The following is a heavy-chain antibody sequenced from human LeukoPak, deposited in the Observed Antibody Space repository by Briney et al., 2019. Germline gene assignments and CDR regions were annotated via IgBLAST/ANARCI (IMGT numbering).Heavy chain of an antibody. J-gene: IGHJ6*02. Sequence: HAGGSLRLSCAASGFTFSSYAMSWVRQAPGKGLEWVSAISGSGGSTYYADSVKGRFTISRDNSKNTLYLQMNSLRAEDTAVYYCAKDPSPLTNRSPSYGMDVWGQGTTVTVSS. V-gene: IGHV3-23*01. D-gene: IGHD2-8*01. CDR1: GFTFSSYA. CDR2: ISGSGGST. CDR3: AKDPSPLTNRSPSYGMDV.